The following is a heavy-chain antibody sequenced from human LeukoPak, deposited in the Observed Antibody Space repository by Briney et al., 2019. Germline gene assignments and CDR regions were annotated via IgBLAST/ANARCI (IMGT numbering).Heavy chain of an antibody. D-gene: IGHD3-22*01. Sequence: SETLSLTCTVSGGSISSSNYYWGWIRQPPGKGLEWIGSIYYSGSTDYNPSPKSRVTISVDTSKNQFSLKLSSVTAADTAVYYSARHSHSTYYYDSSGYRYFDYWGQGTLVTVSS. J-gene: IGHJ4*02. CDR2: IYYSGST. CDR3: ARHSHSTYYYDSSGYRYFDY. V-gene: IGHV4-39*01. CDR1: GGSISSSNYY.